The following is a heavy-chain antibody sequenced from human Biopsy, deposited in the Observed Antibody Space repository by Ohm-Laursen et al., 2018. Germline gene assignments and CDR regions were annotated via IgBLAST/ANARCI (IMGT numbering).Heavy chain of an antibody. Sequence: SGTLSLTCTVSGDSINSSYWSWIRQAPGKGLEWIGFISNSGNTNYNPSLKSRVTISVDTSKNQFSLRLNSVTAADTAVYYCARATNSTGWPYYYFYGMDVWGQGTTVTVSS. D-gene: IGHD2/OR15-2a*01. J-gene: IGHJ6*02. CDR1: GDSINSSY. CDR2: ISNSGNT. V-gene: IGHV4-59*01. CDR3: ARATNSTGWPYYYFYGMDV.